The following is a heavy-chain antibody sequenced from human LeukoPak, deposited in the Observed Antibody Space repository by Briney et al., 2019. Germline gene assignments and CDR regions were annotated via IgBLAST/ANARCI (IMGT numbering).Heavy chain of an antibody. CDR3: AKTVTMIVVVNDAFDI. J-gene: IGHJ3*02. CDR2: ISSSSSYI. Sequence: LGGSLRLSCAASGFTFSSYSMNWVRQAPGKGLEWVSSISSSSSYIYYADSVKGRFTISRDNAKNSLYLQMNSLRAEDTAVYYCAKTVTMIVVVNDAFDIWGQGTMVTVSS. D-gene: IGHD3-22*01. CDR1: GFTFSSYS. V-gene: IGHV3-21*04.